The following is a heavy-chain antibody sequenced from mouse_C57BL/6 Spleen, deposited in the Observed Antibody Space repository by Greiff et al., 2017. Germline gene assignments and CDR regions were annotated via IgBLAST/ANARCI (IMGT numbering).Heavy chain of an antibody. CDR2: IDPSDSYT. CDR1: GYTFTSYW. J-gene: IGHJ2*01. V-gene: IGHV1-69*01. CDR3: ARPSYGSSYFDY. D-gene: IGHD1-1*01. Sequence: VQLQQPGAELVMPGASVKLSCKASGYTFTSYWMHWVKQRPGQGLEWIGEIDPSDSYTNYNQKFKGKSTLTVDKSSSTAYMQLSSLTSEDSAVYYCARPSYGSSYFDYWGQGTTLTVSS.